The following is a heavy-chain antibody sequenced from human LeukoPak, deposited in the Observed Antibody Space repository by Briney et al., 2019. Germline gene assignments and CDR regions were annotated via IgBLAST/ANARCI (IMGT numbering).Heavy chain of an antibody. D-gene: IGHD6-13*01. CDR3: AKDESRDTKPTGY. CDR2: ISWDGGST. CDR1: GFTFDDYA. Sequence: GGSLRLSCAASGFTFDDYAMHWVRQAPGKGLEWVSLISWDGGSTYYADSVKGRFTISRGNSKNSLYLQMNSLRAEDTALYYCAKDESRDTKPTGYWGQGTLVTVSS. V-gene: IGHV3-43D*03. J-gene: IGHJ4*02.